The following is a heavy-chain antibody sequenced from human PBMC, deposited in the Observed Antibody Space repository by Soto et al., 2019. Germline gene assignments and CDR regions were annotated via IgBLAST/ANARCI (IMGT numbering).Heavy chain of an antibody. D-gene: IGHD3-16*02. V-gene: IGHV3-33*01. CDR2: IWYDGSNK. CDR1: GFNFSSYG. J-gene: IGHJ4*02. Sequence: GGSLRLSCAAAGFNFSSYGMHWVRQEPGKGLEWVAVIWYDGSNKYYADSVKGRFTISRDNSKNTLYLQMNSLRAEDTAVYYCARPMITFGGVIVAGSDYWGQGTLVTVSS. CDR3: ARPMITFGGVIVAGSDY.